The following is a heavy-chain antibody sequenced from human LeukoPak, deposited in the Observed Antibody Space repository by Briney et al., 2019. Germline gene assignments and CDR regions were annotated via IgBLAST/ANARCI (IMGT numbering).Heavy chain of an antibody. D-gene: IGHD3-3*01. CDR3: VRDWDHYDFDS. V-gene: IGHV3-74*01. J-gene: IGHJ5*01. CDR2: VSRDGNDR. Sequence: PGGSLRLSCAASGFTFSSYWMRWVRQAPGKGLVWASRVSRDGNDRIYAGSVKGRLTISRDNAKNTLYLQMNSLRVEDTAVYYCVRDWDHYDFDSWGQGTLVTVSS. CDR1: GFTFSSYW.